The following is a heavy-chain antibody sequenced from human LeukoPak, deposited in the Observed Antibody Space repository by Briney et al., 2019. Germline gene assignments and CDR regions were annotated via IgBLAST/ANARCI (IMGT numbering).Heavy chain of an antibody. J-gene: IGHJ4*02. D-gene: IGHD5-12*01. CDR1: GGSFSGYY. CDR2: INHSGST. V-gene: IGHV4-34*01. CDR3: ARLIGYNDYA. Sequence: SETLSLTCAVYGGSFSGYYWSWIRQPPGKGLEWIGDINHSGSTNYNPSLKSRVTISGDTSKNQFSLKLSSVTAADTAVYYCARLIGYNDYAWGQGTLVPVSS.